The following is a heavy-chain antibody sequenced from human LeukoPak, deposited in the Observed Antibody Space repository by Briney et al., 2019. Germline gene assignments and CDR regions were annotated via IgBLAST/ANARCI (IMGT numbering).Heavy chain of an antibody. V-gene: IGHV3-30*04. CDR3: AREEDCSGGSCRSDYGMDV. J-gene: IGHJ6*02. Sequence: GGSLRLSCAASGFTFSSYAMHWVRHAPGKGLEWVAVISYDGSNKYYADSVKGRFTISRDNSKNTLYLQMNSLRAEDTAVYYCAREEDCSGGSCRSDYGMDVWGQGTTVTVSS. CDR1: GFTFSSYA. D-gene: IGHD2-15*01. CDR2: ISYDGSNK.